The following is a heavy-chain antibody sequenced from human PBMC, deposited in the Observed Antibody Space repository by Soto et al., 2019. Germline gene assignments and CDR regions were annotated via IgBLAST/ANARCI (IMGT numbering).Heavy chain of an antibody. Sequence: GSQRLSCAASGFTFSNAWMNWVRQAPGKGLEWVGRIKSKTDGGTTDYAAPVKGRFTISRDNSKNTLYLQMSSLRAEDTAVYYCVPRLADKFYFEYWGLGTLVTVSS. J-gene: IGHJ4*02. D-gene: IGHD6-13*01. CDR1: GFTFSNAW. CDR2: IKSKTDGGTT. CDR3: VPRLADKFYFEY. V-gene: IGHV3-15*07.